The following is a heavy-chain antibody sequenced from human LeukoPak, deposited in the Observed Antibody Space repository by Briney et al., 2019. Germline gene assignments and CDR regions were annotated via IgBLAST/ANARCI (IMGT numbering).Heavy chain of an antibody. CDR2: ISSSGSTI. D-gene: IGHD1-1*01. CDR3: AREGGTTGTTGYFDY. Sequence: GGSLRLSCAASGFTFSSYEMNWVRQAPGKGLEWVSYISSSGSTIYYADSVKGRFTISRDNSKNTLYLQMNSLRAEDTAVYYCAREGGTTGTTGYFDYWGQGTLVTVSS. CDR1: GFTFSSYE. J-gene: IGHJ4*02. V-gene: IGHV3-48*03.